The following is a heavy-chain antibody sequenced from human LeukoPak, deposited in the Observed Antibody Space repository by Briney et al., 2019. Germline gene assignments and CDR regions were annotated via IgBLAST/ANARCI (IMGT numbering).Heavy chain of an antibody. J-gene: IGHJ4*02. CDR2: ISSSGSTI. CDR3: ARWSRVYSSSFTFDY. V-gene: IGHV3-11*04. Sequence: GGFLRLSCAASGFTFSDYYMSWIRQAPGKGLEWVSYISSSGSTIYYADSVKGRFTISRDNAKNSLYLQMNSLRAEDTAVYYCARWSRVYSSSFTFDYWGQGTLVTVSS. D-gene: IGHD6-6*01. CDR1: GFTFSDYY.